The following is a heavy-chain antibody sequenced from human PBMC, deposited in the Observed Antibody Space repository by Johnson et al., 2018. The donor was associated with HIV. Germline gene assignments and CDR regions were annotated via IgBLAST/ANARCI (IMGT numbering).Heavy chain of an antibody. Sequence: QVQLVESGGGVVQPGRSLRLSCAASGFTFSSYGMHWVRQAPGQGLEWVAFIRYDGSNKYYTDSVKGRFTIPRDNSKNTLYLQMNSLRAEDTAVYYCAKVGPANDVLGAGDAFDIWGQGTMVTVSS. CDR3: AKVGPANDVLGAGDAFDI. CDR1: GFTFSSYG. J-gene: IGHJ3*02. CDR2: IRYDGSNK. V-gene: IGHV3-30*02. D-gene: IGHD2-8*01.